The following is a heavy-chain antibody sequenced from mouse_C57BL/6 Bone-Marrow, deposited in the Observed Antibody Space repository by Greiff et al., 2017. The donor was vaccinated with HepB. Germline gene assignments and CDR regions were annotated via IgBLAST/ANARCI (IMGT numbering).Heavy chain of an antibody. J-gene: IGHJ4*01. CDR2: IDPNSGGT. CDR1: GYTFTSYW. Sequence: QVQLQQPGAELVKPGASVKLSCKASGYTFTSYWMHWVKQRPGRGLEWIGRIDPNSGGTKYNEKFKSKATLTVDKPSSTAYMQLSSLTSEDSAVYDCAREKMDGYDAPFAMDYGGQGTSVSVAS. V-gene: IGHV1-72*01. D-gene: IGHD2-2*01. CDR3: AREKMDGYDAPFAMDY.